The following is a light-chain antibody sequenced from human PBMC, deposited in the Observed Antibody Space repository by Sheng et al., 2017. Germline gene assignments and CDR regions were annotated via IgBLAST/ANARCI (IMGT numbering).Light chain of an antibody. J-gene: IGKJ1*01. V-gene: IGKV1-33*01. Sequence: DIQLTQSPTSLSASEGDRVTITCQASQDIDNHLNWYQQKPGKAPKLLIYEASNLGTGVPSRFTGSGSGTDFTLTISSLQAEDVAVYYCHQYYDFPPTFGQGTKVEIK. CDR2: EAS. CDR3: HQYYDFPPT. CDR1: QDIDNH.